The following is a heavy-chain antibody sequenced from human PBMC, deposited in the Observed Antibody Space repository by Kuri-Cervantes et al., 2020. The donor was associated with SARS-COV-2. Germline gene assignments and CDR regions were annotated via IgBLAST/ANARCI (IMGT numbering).Heavy chain of an antibody. J-gene: IGHJ4*02. CDR1: GFTFSRST. D-gene: IGHD4-23*01. V-gene: IGHV3-33*08. CDR2: IWYDGSVE. Sequence: GESLKISCAASGFTFSRSTMHWVRQAPGKGLEWVALIWYDGSVEYYGDSVKGRFTISRDQAKNTLHLQMNNLRAEDTAVYYCATPAPEYGGNSGGWAFWGQGTLVTVSS. CDR3: ATPAPEYGGNSGGWAF.